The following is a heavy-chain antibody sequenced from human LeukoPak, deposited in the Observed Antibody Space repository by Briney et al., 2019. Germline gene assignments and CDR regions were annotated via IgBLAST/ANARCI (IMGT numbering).Heavy chain of an antibody. CDR2: LYSGGST. V-gene: IGHV3-53*01. J-gene: IGHJ4*02. D-gene: IGHD3/OR15-3a*01. CDR1: GFTVSSNY. Sequence: GGSLRLSCAASGFTVSSNYMTWVRQAPGKGLEWDSVLYSGGSTYHADSVKGRFTISRDNSKNTLYLQMNSLRAEDTAVYYCARGGTGYSWFFDYWGQGTLVTVSS. CDR3: ARGGTGYSWFFDY.